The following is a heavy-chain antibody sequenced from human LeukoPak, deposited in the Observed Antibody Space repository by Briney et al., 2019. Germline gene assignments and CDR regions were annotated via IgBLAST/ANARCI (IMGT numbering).Heavy chain of an antibody. J-gene: IGHJ4*02. V-gene: IGHV1-69*13. Sequence: GASVKVSCKASGGTFSSYAISWVRQAPGQGLEWMGGIIPIFGTANYARKFQGRVTITADESTSTAYMELSSLRSEDTAVYYCARGGAAAGTKSGYFDYWGQGTLVTVSS. CDR2: IIPIFGTA. CDR3: ARGGAAAGTKSGYFDY. D-gene: IGHD6-13*01. CDR1: GGTFSSYA.